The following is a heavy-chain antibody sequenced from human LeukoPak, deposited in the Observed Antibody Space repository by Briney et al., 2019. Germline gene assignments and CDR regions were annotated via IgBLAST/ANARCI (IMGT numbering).Heavy chain of an antibody. V-gene: IGHV1-2*02. Sequence: ASVKVSCKASGYTFTGYYMHWVRQAPGQGLEWMGWINPNSGGTNYAQKFQGRVTMNRDTSISTAYMELSRLRSDDTAVYYCARDLRLGVRDFDYWGQGTLVTVSS. CDR1: GYTFTGYY. CDR3: ARDLRLGVRDFDY. D-gene: IGHD3-16*01. J-gene: IGHJ4*02. CDR2: INPNSGGT.